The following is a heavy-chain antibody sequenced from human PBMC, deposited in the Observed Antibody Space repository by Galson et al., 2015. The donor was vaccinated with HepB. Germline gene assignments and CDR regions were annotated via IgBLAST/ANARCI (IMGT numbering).Heavy chain of an antibody. CDR3: ARDKSASSSSGLRDAFDI. Sequence: SETLSLTCTVSGGSISSSSYYWGWIRQPPGKGLEWIGEINHSGSTNYNPSLKSRVTISVDTSKNQFSLKLSSVTAADTAVYYCARDKSASSSSGLRDAFDIWGQGTMVTVSS. CDR1: GGSISSSSYY. CDR2: INHSGST. J-gene: IGHJ3*02. D-gene: IGHD6-6*01. V-gene: IGHV4-39*07.